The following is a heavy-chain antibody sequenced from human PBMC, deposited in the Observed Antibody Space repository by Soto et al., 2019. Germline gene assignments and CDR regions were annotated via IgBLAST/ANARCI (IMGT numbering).Heavy chain of an antibody. Sequence: QVQLVQSGAEVKKPGASVKVSCKASGYTFTNHYIHWVRQAPGQGLEWMGTIKPSGGFTTYTQKLQGRVTMTRDTSTSTLYMELSSLRSEDTAVYYCARDGVAGTYYFDYWGQGTLVTVSS. CDR3: ARDGVAGTYYFDY. D-gene: IGHD6-19*01. CDR1: GYTFTNHY. V-gene: IGHV1-46*01. CDR2: IKPSGGFT. J-gene: IGHJ4*02.